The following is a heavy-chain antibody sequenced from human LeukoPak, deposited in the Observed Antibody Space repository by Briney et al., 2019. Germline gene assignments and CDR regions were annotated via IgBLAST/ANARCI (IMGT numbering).Heavy chain of an antibody. D-gene: IGHD6-13*01. V-gene: IGHV3-30*18. Sequence: PGGSLRLSCVASGFTFSTSIMHWVRQAPGKGLEWVAVISYDGNNKYYADSVKGRFTISRDNSKSTLYVQMNSLRAEDTAVYYCAKEVTAAGGNFEYWGQGTLVTVSS. CDR3: AKEVTAAGGNFEY. CDR2: ISYDGNNK. CDR1: GFTFSTSI. J-gene: IGHJ4*02.